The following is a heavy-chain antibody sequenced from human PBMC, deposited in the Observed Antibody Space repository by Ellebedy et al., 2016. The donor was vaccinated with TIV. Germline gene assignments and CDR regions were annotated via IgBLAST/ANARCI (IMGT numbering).Heavy chain of an antibody. Sequence: ASVKVSXKASGYTFTSYYIHWVRQAPGQGLEWMGIINPSGGSTTYAQKFQGRVTMIRDTSTRTVYMELSSLRSEDTAVYYCARGYGDYDYWGQGSLVTVSS. D-gene: IGHD4-17*01. CDR3: ARGYGDYDY. J-gene: IGHJ4*02. CDR1: GYTFTSYY. CDR2: INPSGGST. V-gene: IGHV1-46*01.